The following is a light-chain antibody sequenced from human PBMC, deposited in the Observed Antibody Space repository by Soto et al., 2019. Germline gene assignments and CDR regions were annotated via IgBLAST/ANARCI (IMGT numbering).Light chain of an antibody. V-gene: IGLV2-8*01. Sequence: QSVLAQPPSAAGSPGQSVTISCTGTSSDVGAYNYVSWYQQLPGKAPKLIIYEVSKRPSGVPDRFSRSKSGNTASLTVSGLQAEDEVNYYCTSYAGTYSFFYVFGTGTKVTVL. CDR2: EVS. CDR3: TSYAGTYSFFYV. CDR1: SSDVGAYNY. J-gene: IGLJ1*01.